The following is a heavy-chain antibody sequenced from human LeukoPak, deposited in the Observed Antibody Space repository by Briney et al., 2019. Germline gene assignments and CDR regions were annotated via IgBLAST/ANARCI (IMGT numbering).Heavy chain of an antibody. CDR1: GFTFSSYA. V-gene: IGHV3-23*01. Sequence: GGSLRLSCAASGFTFSSYAMSWVRQAPGKGLEWVSAISGSGGSTYYADSVKGRFTISRDNSKNTLYLQMNSLRAEDTAVYYCAKDRTYYYDSSGYSDYWGQGTLVTVSS. D-gene: IGHD3-22*01. J-gene: IGHJ4*02. CDR2: ISGSGGST. CDR3: AKDRTYYYDSSGYSDY.